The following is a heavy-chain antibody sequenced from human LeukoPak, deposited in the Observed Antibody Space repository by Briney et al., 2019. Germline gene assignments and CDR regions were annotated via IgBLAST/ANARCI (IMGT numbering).Heavy chain of an antibody. V-gene: IGHV4-30-2*01. CDR1: GGSISSGGYS. CDR2: IYHSGST. D-gene: IGHD2-21*02. J-gene: IGHJ3*02. CDR3: ARSSVVTAIARAFDI. Sequence: SETLSLTCAVSGGSISSGGYSWSWVRQPPGKGLEWIGYIYHSGSTYYNPSLKSRVTISVDRSKNQFSLKLSSVTAADTAVYYCARSSVVTAIARAFDIWGQGTMVTASS.